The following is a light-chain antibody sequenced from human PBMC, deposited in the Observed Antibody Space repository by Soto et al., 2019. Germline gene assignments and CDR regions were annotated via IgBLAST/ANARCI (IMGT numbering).Light chain of an antibody. V-gene: IGLV2-14*01. CDR2: DVS. CDR3: SSYTSSSTLV. J-gene: IGLJ2*01. Sequence: QSALTQPASVSGSPGQSITISCTGTSSDVGGYNYVSWYQQHPGKAPKLMIYDVSNRPSGVSNRFSGSKSGNTASLTISGLQAEDEADYYCSSYTSSSTLVFGGGPKLTFL. CDR1: SSDVGGYNY.